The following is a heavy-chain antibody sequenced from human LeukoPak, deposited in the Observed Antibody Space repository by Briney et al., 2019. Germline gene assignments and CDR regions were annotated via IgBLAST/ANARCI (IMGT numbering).Heavy chain of an antibody. D-gene: IGHD1-26*01. CDR2: IYYSGST. CDR3: ARYGIVGATNAFDI. Sequence: SETLSLTCTVSGGSISSSSYYWGWLRQPPGKGLEWPGSIYYSGSTYYNPSLKSRVTISVDTSKNQFSLKLSSVTAADTAVYYCARYGIVGATNAFDIWGPGTMVTVSS. J-gene: IGHJ3*02. CDR1: GGSISSSSYY. V-gene: IGHV4-39*01.